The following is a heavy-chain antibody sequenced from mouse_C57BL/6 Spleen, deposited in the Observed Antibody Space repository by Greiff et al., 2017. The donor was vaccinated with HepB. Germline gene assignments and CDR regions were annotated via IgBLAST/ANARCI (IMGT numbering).Heavy chain of an antibody. CDR2: ISSGGSYT. V-gene: IGHV5-6*01. CDR3: ARQATIRYFDV. CDR1: GFTFSSYG. Sequence: EVQVVESGGDLVKPGGSLKLSCAASGFTFSSYGMSWVRQTPDKRLEWVATISSGGSYTYYPDSVKGRFTISRDNAKNTLYLQMSSLKSEDTAMYYCARQATIRYFDVWGTGTTVTVSS. D-gene: IGHD2-12*01. J-gene: IGHJ1*03.